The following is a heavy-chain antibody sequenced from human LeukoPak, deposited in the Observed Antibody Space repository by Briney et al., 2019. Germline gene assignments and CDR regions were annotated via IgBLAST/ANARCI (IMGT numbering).Heavy chain of an antibody. CDR2: ISSSSRDI. CDR3: AVDCGGKSGAFDI. D-gene: IGHD4-23*01. J-gene: IGHJ3*02. CDR1: GFPFNKYS. V-gene: IGHV3-21*01. Sequence: GGSLRLSCAASGFPFNKYSMTWVRQAPGKGLEWVSSISSSSRDIFYAESLKGRFTISRDNAKNSLYLHMNSLRAEDTAVYYCAVDCGGKSGAFDIWGQGTMVTVSS.